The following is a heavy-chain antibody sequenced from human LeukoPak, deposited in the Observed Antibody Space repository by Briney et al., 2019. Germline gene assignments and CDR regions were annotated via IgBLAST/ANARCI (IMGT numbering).Heavy chain of an antibody. CDR1: GYTFTSYD. J-gene: IGHJ4*02. Sequence: ASVKVSCKASGYTFTSYDINWVRQATGQGLEWMGWMNPNSGNTGYAQKFQGRVTMTRNTSISTAYMELSSLRSEDTAVYYCARGDGEYYYDSSGYYRRWGQGTLVTVSS. V-gene: IGHV1-8*01. CDR3: ARGDGEYYYDSSGYYRR. D-gene: IGHD3-22*01. CDR2: MNPNSGNT.